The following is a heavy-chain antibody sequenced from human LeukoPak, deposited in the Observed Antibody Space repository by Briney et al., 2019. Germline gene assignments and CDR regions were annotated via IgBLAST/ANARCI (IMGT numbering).Heavy chain of an antibody. CDR2: IYDSGST. CDR1: GGSISGYY. CDR3: ARVYSSSYYRYFDH. J-gene: IGHJ4*02. D-gene: IGHD3-22*01. Sequence: SETLSLTCTVSGGSISGYYWSWIRQPPGKGLEWIGYIYDSGSTNYNPSLKSRVTISVDTSKNQFSLKLNSVTAADTAVYYCARVYSSSYYRYFDHWGQGTLVTVSS. V-gene: IGHV4-59*01.